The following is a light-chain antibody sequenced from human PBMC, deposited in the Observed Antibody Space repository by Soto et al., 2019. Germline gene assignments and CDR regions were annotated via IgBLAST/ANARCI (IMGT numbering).Light chain of an antibody. Sequence: EIVLTQSPGTLSLSPGERATLSCRASQSINNRYLAWYQQKPGQAPRLLIYGASSSATGIPDRVSGSGSGTDFTLTISRLEPEDFAVYYCQQFGSSPGFTFGPGAKVDMK. J-gene: IGKJ3*01. CDR1: QSINNRY. CDR2: GAS. V-gene: IGKV3-20*01. CDR3: QQFGSSPGFT.